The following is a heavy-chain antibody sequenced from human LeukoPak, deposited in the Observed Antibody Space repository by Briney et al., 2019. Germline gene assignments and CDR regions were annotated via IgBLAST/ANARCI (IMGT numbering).Heavy chain of an antibody. V-gene: IGHV1-18*01. D-gene: IGHD3-10*01. J-gene: IGHJ4*02. Sequence: VASVKVSCKASGYTFAGYGISWVRQAPGQGLEWMGWISAYKRNTNYAQKFQSRVTMTTDTSTGTAYMELRSLRSDDTAVYYCARDLDGSGSYYTDYWGQGTLVTVSS. CDR2: ISAYKRNT. CDR1: GYTFAGYG. CDR3: ARDLDGSGSYYTDY.